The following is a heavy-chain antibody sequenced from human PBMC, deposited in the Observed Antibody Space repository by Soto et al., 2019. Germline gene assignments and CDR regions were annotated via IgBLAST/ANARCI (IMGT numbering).Heavy chain of an antibody. J-gene: IGHJ3*01. CDR1: GFTFSSYS. Sequence: PGGSLRLSCAASGFTFSSYSMNWVRQAPGKGLEWVSSISSSSSYIYYADSVKGRFTISRDNAKNSLYLQMNSLRAEDTAVYYCATSNGAAVTSVVWGQGTMVTVSS. V-gene: IGHV3-21*01. CDR3: ATSNGAAVTSVV. D-gene: IGHD6-13*01. CDR2: ISSSSSYI.